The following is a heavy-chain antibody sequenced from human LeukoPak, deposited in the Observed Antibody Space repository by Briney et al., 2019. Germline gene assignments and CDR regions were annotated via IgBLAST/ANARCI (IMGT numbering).Heavy chain of an antibody. D-gene: IGHD2/OR15-2a*01. V-gene: IGHV4-59*11. Sequence: VLPSETLSLACTVSGGSISSHYWSWIRQPPGKGLEWIGYIYYSGSTNYNPSLKSRVTISVDTSKNQFSLKLSSVTAADTAVYYCARDLNFLYWGQGTLVTVSS. CDR3: ARDLNFLY. CDR2: IYYSGST. J-gene: IGHJ4*02. CDR1: GGSISSHY.